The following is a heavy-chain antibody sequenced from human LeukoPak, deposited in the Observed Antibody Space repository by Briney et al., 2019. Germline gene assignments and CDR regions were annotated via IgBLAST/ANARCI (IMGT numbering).Heavy chain of an antibody. CDR2: INHSGST. V-gene: IGHV4-34*01. CDR3: ARARGYSYGFYFDY. D-gene: IGHD5-18*01. J-gene: IGHJ4*02. Sequence: SETLSLTCAVYGGSFSGYYWSWIRQPPGKGLEWIGEINHSGSTNYNPSLKSGVTISVDTSKNQLSLKLSSVTAADTAVYYCARARGYSYGFYFDYWGQGTLVTVSS. CDR1: GGSFSGYY.